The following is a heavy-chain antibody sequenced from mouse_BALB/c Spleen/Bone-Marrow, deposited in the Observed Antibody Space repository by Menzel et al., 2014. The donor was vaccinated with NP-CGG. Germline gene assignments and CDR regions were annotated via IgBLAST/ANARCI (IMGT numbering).Heavy chain of an antibody. Sequence: EVMLVESGGGLVKPGGSLKLSCAASGFAFSNYDMSWVRQTPEKRLEWVAYISSGGGSTYYPGTMKGRFTISRDNAKDTLYLQMSSLKSEDTAMYYCARHGTGSWFAYWGQGTLVTVSA. J-gene: IGHJ3*01. CDR1: GFAFSNYD. V-gene: IGHV5-12-1*01. D-gene: IGHD4-1*01. CDR3: ARHGTGSWFAY. CDR2: ISSGGGST.